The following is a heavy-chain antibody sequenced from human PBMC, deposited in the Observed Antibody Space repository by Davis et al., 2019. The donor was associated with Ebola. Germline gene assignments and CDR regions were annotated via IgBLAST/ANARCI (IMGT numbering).Heavy chain of an antibody. Sequence: PGGSLRLSCAASGFTFSSYSMNWVRQAPGKGLEWVSSISSSSSYIYYADSVKGRFTISRDNARNSLYLQMNSLRAEDTAVYYCARDHPKPEYYDILTAEVGDNWFDPWGQGTLVTVSS. D-gene: IGHD3-9*01. CDR3: ARDHPKPEYYDILTAEVGDNWFDP. V-gene: IGHV3-21*01. CDR1: GFTFSSYS. CDR2: ISSSSSYI. J-gene: IGHJ5*02.